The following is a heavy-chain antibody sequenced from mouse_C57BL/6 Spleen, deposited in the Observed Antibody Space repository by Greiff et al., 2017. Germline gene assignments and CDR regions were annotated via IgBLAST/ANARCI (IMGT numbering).Heavy chain of an antibody. CDR3: AVGSIYEGYYLED. CDR1: GYTFTSYW. V-gene: IGHV1-74*01. Sequence: QVQLQQPGAELVKPGASVKVSCKASGYTFTSYWMHWVKQRPGQGLEWIGRIHPSDSDTNYNQKFKGKATLTADTSSSTAYMQLSSLTSEDSAVYDGAVGSIYEGYYLEDWGQGTTLTAAS. D-gene: IGHD1-1*01. J-gene: IGHJ2*01. CDR2: IHPSDSDT.